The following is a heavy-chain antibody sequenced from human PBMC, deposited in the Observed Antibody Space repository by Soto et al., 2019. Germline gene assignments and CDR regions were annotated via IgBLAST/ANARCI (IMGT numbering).Heavy chain of an antibody. CDR2: IYFSGST. CDR1: GGSISSGNFY. J-gene: IGHJ4*02. Sequence: VQLQESGPGLVRPSETRSLTCTVSGGSISSGNFYWSWIRQPPGKGLEWIGYIYFSGSTSYSPSLKSRLTISLNTSNTQFPLKLTSVTAADTAIYYCAHDSHGGNTYFDLWGPGALVTVSS. CDR3: AHDSHGGNTYFDL. D-gene: IGHD1-26*01. V-gene: IGHV4-30-4*01.